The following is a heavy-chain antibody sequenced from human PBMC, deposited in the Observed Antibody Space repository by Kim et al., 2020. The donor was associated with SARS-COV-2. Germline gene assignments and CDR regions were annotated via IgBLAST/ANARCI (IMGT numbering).Heavy chain of an antibody. J-gene: IGHJ4*02. CDR2: GST. Sequence: GSTSYAQKFQGRVTMTRETSTSTVYMELSSLRSEDTAVYYCARGGRWLQLWGQGTLVTVSS. D-gene: IGHD5-12*01. V-gene: IGHV1-46*01. CDR3: ARGGRWLQL.